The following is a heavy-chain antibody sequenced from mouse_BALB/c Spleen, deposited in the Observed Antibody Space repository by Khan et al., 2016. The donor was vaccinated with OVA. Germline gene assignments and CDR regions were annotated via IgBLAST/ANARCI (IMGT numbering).Heavy chain of an antibody. CDR1: GYTFTSYV. V-gene: IGHV1S136*01. CDR2: INPYNDGT. D-gene: IGHD1-1*01. J-gene: IGHJ4*01. Sequence: VQLQQSGPELVKPGASVKMSCKASGYTFTSYVMHWVKQKPGQGLEWIGYINPYNDGTKYNEKFKGKATLTSDKSSSTAYMELSSLTSEDSAVYYCARYGSSPHDAMDYWGQGTSVTVSS. CDR3: ARYGSSPHDAMDY.